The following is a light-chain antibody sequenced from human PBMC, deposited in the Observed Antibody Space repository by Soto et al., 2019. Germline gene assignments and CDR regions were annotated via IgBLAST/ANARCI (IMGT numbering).Light chain of an antibody. V-gene: IGLV2-14*01. CDR1: SSDIGGYNF. CDR2: VVG. J-gene: IGLJ1*01. CDR3: NSYRTVSTSV. Sequence: QSALTQPASVSGSPGQSITIACTGTSSDIGGYNFVSWYQQHPGKAPKLLIYVVGNRPSXVANXFSDSKSGNTDSLTISGLQXXXEAHYYCNSYRTVSTSVFGTGTKLTVL.